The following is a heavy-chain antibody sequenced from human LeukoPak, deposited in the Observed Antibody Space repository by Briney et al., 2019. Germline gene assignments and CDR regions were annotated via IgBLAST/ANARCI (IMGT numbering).Heavy chain of an antibody. CDR2: INPNSGGT. CDR1: GYTFIVNC. V-gene: IGHV1-2*02. Sequence: ASVKVSFKSSGYTFIVNCMQWVRQAPGQGLEWMGWINPNSGGTKYAQKFQGRVTMTRDTSISTAYMELSRLRSDDTAVYYCATAVPDWGQGTLVTVSS. CDR3: ATAVPD. D-gene: IGHD3-10*01. J-gene: IGHJ4*02.